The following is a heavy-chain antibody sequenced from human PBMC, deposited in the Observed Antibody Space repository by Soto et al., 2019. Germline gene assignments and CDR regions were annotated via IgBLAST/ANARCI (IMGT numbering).Heavy chain of an antibody. D-gene: IGHD3-10*01. J-gene: IGHJ5*02. Sequence: PSETLSLTCTVSGGSISSSSYYWGWIRQPPGKGLEWIGSIYYSGSTYYNPSLKSRVTISVDTSKNQFSLKLRSVTAADTAVYYCARQSLSITMVRGVIGWFDPWGQGTLVTVSS. CDR2: IYYSGST. CDR1: GGSISSSSYY. V-gene: IGHV4-39*01. CDR3: ARQSLSITMVRGVIGWFDP.